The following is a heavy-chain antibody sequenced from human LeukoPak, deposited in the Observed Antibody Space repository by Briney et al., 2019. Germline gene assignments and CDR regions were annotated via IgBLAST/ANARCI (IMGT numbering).Heavy chain of an antibody. CDR3: AKERLGATTPNPDY. CDR1: GFTFSTYG. V-gene: IGHV3-30*18. J-gene: IGHJ4*02. D-gene: IGHD1-26*01. Sequence: PGRSLRLSCAASGFTFSTYGMHWVRQAPGKGLEWVAVISSDGSDKYYTDSMKGRFTISRDNSKNTLYLQMSSLRADDTALYYCAKERLGATTPNPDYWGQGTLVTVSS. CDR2: ISSDGSDK.